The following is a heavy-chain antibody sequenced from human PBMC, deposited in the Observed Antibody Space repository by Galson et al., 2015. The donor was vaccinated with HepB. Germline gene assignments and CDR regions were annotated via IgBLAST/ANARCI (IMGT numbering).Heavy chain of an antibody. V-gene: IGHV3-30*04. CDR3: ARTGTTFYYYYGMDV. J-gene: IGHJ6*02. Sequence: SLRLSCAASGFTFSSYAMHWVRQAPGKGLEWVAVISYDGSNKYYADSVKGRFTISRDNSKNTLYLQMNSLRAEDTAVYYCARTGTTFYYYYGMDVWGQGTTVTVSS. D-gene: IGHD1-7*01. CDR2: ISYDGSNK. CDR1: GFTFSSYA.